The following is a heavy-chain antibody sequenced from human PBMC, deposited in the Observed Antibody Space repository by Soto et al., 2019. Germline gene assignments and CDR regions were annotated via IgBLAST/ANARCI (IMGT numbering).Heavy chain of an antibody. CDR1: GFTFSNAW. CDR2: IKSKTNGGTT. Sequence: GGSLRLSCAASGFTFSNAWMNWVRQAPGKGLEWVGRIKSKTNGGTTGSAAPVKGRFTISRDDSKNTLYLQMNSLKTEDTAVYYCTAVWWKQDSTEYYFDYWGQGTLVTVSS. D-gene: IGHD2-15*01. V-gene: IGHV3-15*07. J-gene: IGHJ4*02. CDR3: TAVWWKQDSTEYYFDY.